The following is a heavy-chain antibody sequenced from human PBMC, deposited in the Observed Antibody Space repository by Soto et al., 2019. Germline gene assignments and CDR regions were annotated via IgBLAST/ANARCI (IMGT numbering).Heavy chain of an antibody. CDR3: ARESWAPPHDAFDI. CDR2: INADNGNT. D-gene: IGHD7-27*01. V-gene: IGHV1-3*01. Sequence: ASVKVSCKASGYTFTSYAMHWVRQAPGQRLEWMGWINADNGNTKYSQKFQGRVTITKDTSTSTAYMELRSLRSDDTAVYYCARESWAPPHDAFDIWGQGTMVTVSS. CDR1: GYTFTSYA. J-gene: IGHJ3*02.